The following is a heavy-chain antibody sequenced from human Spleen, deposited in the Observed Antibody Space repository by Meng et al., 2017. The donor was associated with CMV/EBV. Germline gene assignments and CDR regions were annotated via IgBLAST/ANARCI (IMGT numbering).Heavy chain of an antibody. CDR2: ISGSSSGT. CDR3: VKGWQNLGDY. D-gene: IGHD7-27*01. Sequence: SCRADGYTFSGYSMRGVRQAPGKGMEWVSSISGSSSGTYSAESVKGRLTISRDNSESTLYLQMNSLTAEDTAIYYCVKGWQNLGDYWGQGTLVTVSS. J-gene: IGHJ4*02. V-gene: IGHV3-23*01. CDR1: GYTFSGYS.